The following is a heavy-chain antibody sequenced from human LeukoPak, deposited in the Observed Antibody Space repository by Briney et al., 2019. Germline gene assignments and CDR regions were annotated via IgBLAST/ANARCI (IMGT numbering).Heavy chain of an antibody. Sequence: GGSLRLSCAASGFTFNNYWMNWVRQAPGKGLEWVANIRQDGREKYYVDSVQGRFTISRDNAKTSLYLQMNSLRDGDTAVYYCARAPYYESSGPLWGQGTLVTVSS. D-gene: IGHD3-22*01. J-gene: IGHJ4*02. V-gene: IGHV3-7*01. CDR2: IRQDGREK. CDR1: GFTFNNYW. CDR3: ARAPYYESSGPL.